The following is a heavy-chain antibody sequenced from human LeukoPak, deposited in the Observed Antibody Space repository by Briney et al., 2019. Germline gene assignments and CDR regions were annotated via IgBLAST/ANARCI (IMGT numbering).Heavy chain of an antibody. V-gene: IGHV3-23*01. Sequence: PGRSLRLSCAASGFTFSSYAMSWVRQAPGKGLEWVSAISGSGGSTYYADSVKGRFTISRDNSKNTLYLQMNSLRAEDTAVYYCAKDYYGSGSYAPRAFDIWGQGTMVTVSS. J-gene: IGHJ3*02. CDR3: AKDYYGSGSYAPRAFDI. CDR1: GFTFSSYA. CDR2: ISGSGGST. D-gene: IGHD3-10*01.